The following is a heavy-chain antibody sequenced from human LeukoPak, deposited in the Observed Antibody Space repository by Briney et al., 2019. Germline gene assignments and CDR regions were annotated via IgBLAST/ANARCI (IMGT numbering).Heavy chain of an antibody. CDR1: GFTFSSYA. Sequence: GGSLRLSCAASGFTFSSYAMHWVRQAPGKGLEWVAVISYDGSNKYYADSVKGRFTISRDNSKNTLYLQMNSLRAEDTAVYYCAREGGITMIVANFDYWGQGTLVTVSS. CDR2: ISYDGSNK. CDR3: AREGGITMIVANFDY. J-gene: IGHJ4*02. D-gene: IGHD3-22*01. V-gene: IGHV3-30*04.